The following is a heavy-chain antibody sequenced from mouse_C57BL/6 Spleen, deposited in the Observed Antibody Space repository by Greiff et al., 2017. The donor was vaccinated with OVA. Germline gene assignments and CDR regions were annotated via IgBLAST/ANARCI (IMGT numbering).Heavy chain of an antibody. Sequence: VQLQQSGAELVRPGASVKLSCTASGFNIKDYYMHWVKQRPEQGLEWIGRIDPAAGDPEYAPKFQGKATMTADTSSNTAYLQLSSLTSEDTAVYYCTTVVTKVYFDYWGQGTTLTVSS. D-gene: IGHD2-2*01. CDR1: GFNIKDYY. CDR2: IDPAAGDP. CDR3: TTVVTKVYFDY. V-gene: IGHV14-1*01. J-gene: IGHJ2*01.